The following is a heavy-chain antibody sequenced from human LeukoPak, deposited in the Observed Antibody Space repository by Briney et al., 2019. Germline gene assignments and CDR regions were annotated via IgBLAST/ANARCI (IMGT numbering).Heavy chain of an antibody. V-gene: IGHV3-21*01. Sequence: GGSLRLSCAASGFTFSSYSMNWVRQAPGKGLEWVSSISSSSSYIYYADSVKGRFTISRDNAKNSLYLQMNSLRAEDTAVYYCARDEENYGDYRYYGMDVWGQGTTVTVSS. CDR1: GFTFSSYS. CDR2: ISSSSSYI. J-gene: IGHJ6*02. D-gene: IGHD4-17*01. CDR3: ARDEENYGDYRYYGMDV.